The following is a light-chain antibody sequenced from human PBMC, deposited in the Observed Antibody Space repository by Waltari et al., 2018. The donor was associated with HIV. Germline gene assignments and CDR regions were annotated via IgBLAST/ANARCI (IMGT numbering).Light chain of an antibody. V-gene: IGKV1-5*03. CDR1: QSISSW. CDR2: KAS. Sequence: DIQMTQSPSTLSASVGDRVTITCRASQSISSWLAWYQQKPGKAPKLLIYKASSLESWVPSRFSGTGSGTEFTLTINSLQPDDFATYYCQQYDSNSPYSFGQGTKLEIK. CDR3: QQYDSNSPYS. J-gene: IGKJ2*03.